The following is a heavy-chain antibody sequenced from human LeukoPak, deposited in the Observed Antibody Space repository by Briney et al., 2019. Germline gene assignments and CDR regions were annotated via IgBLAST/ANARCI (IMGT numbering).Heavy chain of an antibody. CDR2: ISYDGSNK. J-gene: IGHJ4*02. CDR3: AKDYSGSPPDY. CDR1: GFTFSSYG. V-gene: IGHV3-30*18. D-gene: IGHD1-26*01. Sequence: GGSLRLSCAASGFTFSSYGMHWVRQAPGKGLEWVAVISYDGSNKYYADSVKARFTISRDNSKNTLYLQMNSLRAEDTAVYYCAKDYSGSPPDYWGQGTLVTVSS.